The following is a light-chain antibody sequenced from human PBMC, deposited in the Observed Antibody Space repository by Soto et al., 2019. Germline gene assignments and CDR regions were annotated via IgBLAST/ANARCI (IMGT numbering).Light chain of an antibody. CDR1: QGISSS. V-gene: IGKV1-9*01. J-gene: IGKJ2*01. CDR3: QQRSRWPMT. Sequence: IQLTQSPSSLSASVRDTVTITCRASQGISSSLAWYQQKPGKAPKLLIYEASTLQRGVPSRFSGSGSGTDFTLTISSLQPEDFAVYYCQQRSRWPMTFGQGTKLEIK. CDR2: EAS.